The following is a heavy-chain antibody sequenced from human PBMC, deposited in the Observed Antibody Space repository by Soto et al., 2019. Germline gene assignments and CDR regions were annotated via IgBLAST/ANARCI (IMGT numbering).Heavy chain of an antibody. J-gene: IGHJ4*02. CDR1: AGSLSRYY. V-gene: IGHV4-59*01. CDR2: ISYTVDA. CDR3: VGSLMSRAMESFDY. Sequence: SESLSLTCSVSAGSLSRYYWGWVRQSPGEGLQWIAHISYTVDASYNPSLKSRVTISLDTSKNQIALRLMSVTAADTAVYYCVGSLMSRAMESFDYWGQGTLVTVSS. D-gene: IGHD5-18*01.